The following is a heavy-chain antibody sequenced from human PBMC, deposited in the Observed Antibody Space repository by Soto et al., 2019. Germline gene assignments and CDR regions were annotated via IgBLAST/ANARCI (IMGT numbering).Heavy chain of an antibody. CDR2: ISGSGCST. Sequence: WGCLRLSCSSSVFPFNSYSMSWVRPAPGKGLDWVSAISGSGCSTYYADSVKGRFTISRDNSKNTLYLQMNSPRAEDTAVYYCAKDGYDILTGYYPFLDYWGQGTLVTVSS. CDR1: VFPFNSYS. J-gene: IGHJ4*02. CDR3: AKDGYDILTGYYPFLDY. V-gene: IGHV3-23*01. D-gene: IGHD3-9*01.